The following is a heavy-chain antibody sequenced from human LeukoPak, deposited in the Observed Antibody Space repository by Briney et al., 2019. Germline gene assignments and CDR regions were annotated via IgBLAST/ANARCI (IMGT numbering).Heavy chain of an antibody. CDR3: ARVRGGYCSGTSCYNAFDI. CDR1: GFTLSSYN. CDR2: ISRGDGTI. V-gene: IGHV3-48*01. J-gene: IGHJ3*02. Sequence: PGGSLRLSCAASGFTLSSYNMNWVRQAPGKGLEWISYISRGDGTIYYADSVKGRFTISRDNAKNSLYLQMNSLRAEDTAVYYCARVRGGYCSGTSCYNAFDIWGQGTMVTVSS. D-gene: IGHD2-2*02.